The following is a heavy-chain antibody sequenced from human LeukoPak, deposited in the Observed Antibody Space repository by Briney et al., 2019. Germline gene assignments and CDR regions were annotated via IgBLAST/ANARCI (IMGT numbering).Heavy chain of an antibody. CDR3: ARMAPIGRRYFDWPILDY. Sequence: PSETRSLTGTFPGGSFSSSSYYGGWIRQPPGRGLEGIGSIYYSGRTYYNPSLKSRVTLSVDTPKHQFSLKLSSVPAADTAVYYCARMAPIGRRYFDWPILDYWGQGTLVTVSS. J-gene: IGHJ4*02. CDR2: IYYSGRT. CDR1: GGSFSSSSYY. V-gene: IGHV4-39*01. D-gene: IGHD3-9*01.